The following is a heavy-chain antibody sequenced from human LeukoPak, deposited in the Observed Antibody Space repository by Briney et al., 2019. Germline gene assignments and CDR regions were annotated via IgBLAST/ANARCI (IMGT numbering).Heavy chain of an antibody. CDR3: TSIGAAGFDY. CDR1: GFTFSASA. J-gene: IGHJ4*02. D-gene: IGHD6-13*01. Sequence: PGGSLRLSCAASGFTFSASAMHWVRQASGKGLEWVGRIGSKANNYATSYGASVEGRFAISRDDSKNTAYLQMNSLKTEDTAVYYCTSIGAAGFDYWGQGTLVTVSS. V-gene: IGHV3-73*01. CDR2: IGSKANNYAT.